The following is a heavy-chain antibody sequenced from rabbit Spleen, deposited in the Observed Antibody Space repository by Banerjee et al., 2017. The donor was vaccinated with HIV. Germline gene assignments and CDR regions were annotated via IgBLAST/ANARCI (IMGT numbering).Heavy chain of an antibody. CDR2: IYAARGTT. V-gene: IGHV1S7*01. CDR1: EIDFTNYY. D-gene: IGHD4-1*01. CDR3: ARAIVPWLGLTRLDL. J-gene: IGHJ3*01. Sequence: QLTETGGGLVQPGGSLTLSCKASEIDFTNYYITWVRQAPGKGLEWIGIIYAARGTTDYASWVNGRFTISSDNAQTTVDLKITSLTAADTATYFCARAIVPWLGLTRLDLWGQGTLVTVS.